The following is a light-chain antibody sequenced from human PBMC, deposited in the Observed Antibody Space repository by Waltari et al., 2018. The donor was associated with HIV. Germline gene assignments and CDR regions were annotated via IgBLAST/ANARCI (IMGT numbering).Light chain of an antibody. J-gene: IGLJ1*01. CDR3: SSYTSSSTSCV. CDR1: RSDVGGYNF. Sequence: QSALTQPASVSGSPGQSITISCPGTRSDVGGYNFVSWYQQHPGKAPKVILYEVNNRPSGVSDRFSGSKSGNTASLTISGLQAEDEADYYCSSYTSSSTSCVFGTGTKVTVL. CDR2: EVN. V-gene: IGLV2-14*01.